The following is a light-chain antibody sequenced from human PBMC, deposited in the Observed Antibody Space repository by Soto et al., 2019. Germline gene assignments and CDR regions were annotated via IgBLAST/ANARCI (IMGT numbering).Light chain of an antibody. V-gene: IGLV2-14*02. CDR2: EGT. CDR1: SSDFGTYNL. Sequence: QSALTQPASVSGSPGQSITISCTGQSSDFGTYNLVSWYQQYPGKAPKLIIYEGTKRPPGVSDRFSGSESGNTASLTISGLQTEDEADYYCSAYTARSTLVFGGGTQLTVL. J-gene: IGLJ3*02. CDR3: SAYTARSTLV.